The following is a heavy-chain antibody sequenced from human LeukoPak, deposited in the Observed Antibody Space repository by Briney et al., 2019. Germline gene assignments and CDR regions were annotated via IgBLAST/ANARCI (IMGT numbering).Heavy chain of an antibody. Sequence: PGGSLRLSCAASGFTVSSNHMSWVRQAPGKGLEWVSVIYSGGSTYYADSVKGRFTISRDNSKNTLYLQMNSLRAEDTAVYYCARRKNGSRSGSGRSSYWYFDLWGRGTLVTVSS. J-gene: IGHJ2*01. CDR1: GFTVSSNH. V-gene: IGHV3-53*01. CDR2: IYSGGST. CDR3: ARRKNGSRSGSGRSSYWYFDL. D-gene: IGHD3-10*01.